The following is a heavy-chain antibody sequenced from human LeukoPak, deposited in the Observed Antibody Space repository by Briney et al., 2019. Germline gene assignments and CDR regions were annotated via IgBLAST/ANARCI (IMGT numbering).Heavy chain of an antibody. D-gene: IGHD3-22*01. V-gene: IGHV4-59*01. J-gene: IGHJ4*02. Sequence: PSETLSLTCTVSGGSLSSYYWSWIRQPPGKGLEWMGYIYYSGSTNYNPSLKSRVTISVDTSKNQFSLKLSSVTAADTAVYYCARVLDYYDSSGYTYFADWGQGTLVTVSS. CDR3: ARVLDYYDSSGYTYFAD. CDR1: GGSLSSYY. CDR2: IYYSGST.